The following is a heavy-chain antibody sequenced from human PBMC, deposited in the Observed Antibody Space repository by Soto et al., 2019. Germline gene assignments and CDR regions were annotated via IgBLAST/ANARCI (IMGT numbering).Heavy chain of an antibody. V-gene: IGHV1-46*01. CDR2: INPSDSTT. J-gene: IGHJ4*02. CDR3: ARVDCSGSSCHRFDY. Sequence: AAVKVSCKASGYTFTNYYMQWVRQAPGQGREGMVIINPSDSTTSYAQKFQGRVTMTRDTSTSTVYMELSSLRSEDTAVYYCARVDCSGSSCHRFDYWGQGTLVTVSS. CDR1: GYTFTNYY. D-gene: IGHD2-15*01.